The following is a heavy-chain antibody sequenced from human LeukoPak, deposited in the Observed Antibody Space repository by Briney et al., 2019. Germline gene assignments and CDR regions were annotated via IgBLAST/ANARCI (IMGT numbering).Heavy chain of an antibody. CDR1: GGSISRYY. D-gene: IGHD5-24*01. J-gene: IGHJ4*02. Sequence: PSETLSLTCTVSGGSISRYYWSWIRQPPGKGPEWIGYIYYSGSTNSNPSLKSRVTISVDTSKNQFSLKLSSVTAADTAVYYCARHVKDGYNFIDYWGQGTLVTVSS. V-gene: IGHV4-59*08. CDR2: IYYSGST. CDR3: ARHVKDGYNFIDY.